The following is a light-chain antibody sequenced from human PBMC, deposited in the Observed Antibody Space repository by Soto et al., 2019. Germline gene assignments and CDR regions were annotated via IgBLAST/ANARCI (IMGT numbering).Light chain of an antibody. CDR3: SSYISNSIVV. J-gene: IGLJ2*01. CDR2: EVS. V-gene: IGLV2-14*01. Sequence: QSALTQPASVSGSPGQSITISCTGTSSDVGDYNYVSWYQQHPGKAPKLMIYEVSHRLSGVSNRFSGSKSGYTASLTISGLQDEDEADYYRSSYISNSIVVFGGGTKLTVL. CDR1: SSDVGDYNY.